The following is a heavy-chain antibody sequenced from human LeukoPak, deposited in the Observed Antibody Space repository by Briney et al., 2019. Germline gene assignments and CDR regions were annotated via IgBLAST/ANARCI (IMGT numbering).Heavy chain of an antibody. Sequence: GGSLRLSCAASGFTFSSYAMTWVRQAPGKGLEWVSTISDNGGSTYYADSVKGRSTNSRDNSKNTLYLQMNSLRAEDTAAYYCAPSAYDYWGQGTLVTVSS. V-gene: IGHV3-23*01. CDR1: GFTFSSYA. J-gene: IGHJ4*02. CDR2: ISDNGGST. CDR3: APSAYDY.